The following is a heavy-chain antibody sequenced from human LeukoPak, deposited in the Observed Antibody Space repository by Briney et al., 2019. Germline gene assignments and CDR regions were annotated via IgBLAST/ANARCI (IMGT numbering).Heavy chain of an antibody. CDR2: INHSGST. CDR1: GGSFSGYY. D-gene: IGHD6-13*01. V-gene: IGHV4-34*01. Sequence: SETLSLTCAVYGGSFSGYYWSWIRQPPGKGLEWIGEINHSGSTNYSPSLKSRVTISVDTSKNQFSLKLSSVTAADTAVYYCARGRLRGIAAIWGQGTMVTVSS. CDR3: ARGRLRGIAAI. J-gene: IGHJ3*02.